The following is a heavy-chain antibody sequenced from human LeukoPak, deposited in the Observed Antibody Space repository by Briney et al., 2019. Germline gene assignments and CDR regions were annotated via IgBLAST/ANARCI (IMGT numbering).Heavy chain of an antibody. CDR3: ARGGLTYYYGSAPDY. CDR1: GYTFASYA. CDR2: INAGNGNT. J-gene: IGHJ4*02. Sequence: ASVKVSCKASGYTFASYAMHWVRQAPGPRLEWVGWINAGNGNTKYSQKFQGRVTITRDTSASTAYMELSSLRSEDTAVYYCARGGLTYYYGSAPDYWGQGTLVTVSS. V-gene: IGHV1-3*01. D-gene: IGHD3-10*01.